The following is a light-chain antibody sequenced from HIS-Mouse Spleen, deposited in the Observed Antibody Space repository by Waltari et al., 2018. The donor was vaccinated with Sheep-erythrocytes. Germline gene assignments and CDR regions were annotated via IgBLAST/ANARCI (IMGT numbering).Light chain of an antibody. CDR1: SSDVGSYNL. CDR3: CSYAGSSTPWV. CDR2: EGS. J-gene: IGLJ3*02. Sequence: QSALTQPASVSGSPGQSLTISCTGTSSDVGSYNLVSWYQQHPGKAPKPRIYEGSKRPSGVSNRFSGSKSGNTASLTISGLQAEDEADYYCCSYAGSSTPWVFGGGTKLTVL. V-gene: IGLV2-23*01.